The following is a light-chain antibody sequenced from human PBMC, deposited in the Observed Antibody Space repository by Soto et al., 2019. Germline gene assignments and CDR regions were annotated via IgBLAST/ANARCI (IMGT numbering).Light chain of an antibody. J-gene: IGKJ1*01. V-gene: IGKV2-28*01. CDR3: MQALQTPPWT. Sequence: DIVMTQSTLSLPVTPGEPASISCRSSQSLLHSNGYNYLDWYVQKPGQSPQLLIYLGSSRASGVPARMSGSGSGTDFTLKISRVEAEDVGVYYCMQALQTPPWTFGQGTKVEIK. CDR1: QSLLHSNGYNY. CDR2: LGS.